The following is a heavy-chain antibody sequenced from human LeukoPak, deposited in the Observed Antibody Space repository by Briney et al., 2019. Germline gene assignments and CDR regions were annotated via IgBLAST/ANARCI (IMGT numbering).Heavy chain of an antibody. Sequence: PGGSLRLSCAASGFTLSSYGMHWVRQAPGKGLEWVAFIRCDASNKYSADSVKGRFTISRDNSKNTLYLQMNSLRAEDTAVYYCAKSGAGGGLDYWGQGTLVTVSS. J-gene: IGHJ4*02. CDR1: GFTLSSYG. CDR3: AKSGAGGGLDY. V-gene: IGHV3-30*02. D-gene: IGHD3-16*01. CDR2: IRCDASNK.